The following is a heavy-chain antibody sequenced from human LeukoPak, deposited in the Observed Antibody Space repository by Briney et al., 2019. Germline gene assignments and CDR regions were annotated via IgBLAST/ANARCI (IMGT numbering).Heavy chain of an antibody. Sequence: GGSLRLSCAASGFTFSRSWMTWVRQAPGKGLEWVAFIRYDGSNKYYADSVKGRFTISRDNSKNTLYLQMNSLRAEDTAVYYCAKDTGRGRGSYYYMDVWGKGTTVTISS. CDR3: AKDTGRGRGSYYYMDV. CDR1: GFTFSRSW. J-gene: IGHJ6*03. CDR2: IRYDGSNK. V-gene: IGHV3-30*02. D-gene: IGHD3-10*01.